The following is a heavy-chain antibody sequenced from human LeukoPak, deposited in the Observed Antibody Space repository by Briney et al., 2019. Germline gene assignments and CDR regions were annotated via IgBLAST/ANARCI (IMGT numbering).Heavy chain of an antibody. CDR3: ANKVVTKDDAFDI. D-gene: IGHD3-22*01. CDR1: GYTFTSYG. J-gene: IGHJ3*02. Sequence: GASVKVSCKASGYTFTSYGIGWVRQAPGQGLEWMGWISAYNGNTNYAQKLQGRVTMTTDTSTSTAYMELRSLRSDDTAVYYCANKVVTKDDAFDIWGQGTMVTVSS. CDR2: ISAYNGNT. V-gene: IGHV1-18*01.